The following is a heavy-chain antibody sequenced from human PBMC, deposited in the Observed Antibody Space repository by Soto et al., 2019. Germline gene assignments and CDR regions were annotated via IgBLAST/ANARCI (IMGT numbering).Heavy chain of an antibody. V-gene: IGHV4-34*01. Sequence: SETLSLTCDVYGGSFSGYIWTWIRQTPGKGLQWIGQINHSGSANYNPSLKSRVTISIDTSKNQFSLKLTSVTAADTAVYYCARQGYYDLLSGYYLFDYWGQGILVTVSS. CDR3: ARQGYYDLLSGYYLFDY. D-gene: IGHD3-3*01. CDR2: INHSGSA. J-gene: IGHJ4*02. CDR1: GGSFSGYI.